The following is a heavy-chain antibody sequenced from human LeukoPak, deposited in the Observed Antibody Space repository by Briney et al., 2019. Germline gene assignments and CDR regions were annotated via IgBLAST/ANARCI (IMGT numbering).Heavy chain of an antibody. J-gene: IGHJ3*02. CDR3: ARRGSYDSSGYRDAFDI. Sequence: GESLKISCKGSGYSFTSYWIGWVRQLPGKGLEFMGIIYPGDSDTRYSTSFQGLVTISADKSISTAYLQRSSLKASDSAMYYCARRGSYDSSGYRDAFDIWGQGAMVTVSS. CDR1: GYSFTSYW. D-gene: IGHD3-22*01. V-gene: IGHV5-51*01. CDR2: IYPGDSDT.